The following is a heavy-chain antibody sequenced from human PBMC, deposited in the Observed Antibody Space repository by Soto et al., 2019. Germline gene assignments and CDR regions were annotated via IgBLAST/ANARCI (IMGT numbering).Heavy chain of an antibody. D-gene: IGHD1-26*01. CDR1: GGTFSSYA. Sequence: SVKVSCKASGGTFSSYAISWVRQAPGQVLEGMGGIIPIFGTANYAQKSQGRVTITADESTSTAYMELSSLRSEDTAVYYCARAGDGLELLSPYYYYYYGKEVWGQGTTDTVSS. CDR3: ARAGDGLELLSPYYYYYYGKEV. V-gene: IGHV1-69*13. CDR2: IIPIFGTA. J-gene: IGHJ6*02.